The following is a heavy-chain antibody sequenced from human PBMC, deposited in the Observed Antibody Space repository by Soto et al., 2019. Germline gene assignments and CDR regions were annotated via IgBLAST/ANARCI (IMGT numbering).Heavy chain of an antibody. CDR3: ARHPERIAEIGWFDP. CDR1: GFTFSSSA. D-gene: IGHD6-13*01. V-gene: IGHV3-48*01. CDR2: ISSSSSTI. Sequence: GGSPRLSCAASGFTFSSSAMTWVRQAPGKGLEWVSYISSSSSTIYYADSVKGRFTISRDNAKNSLYLQMNSLRAEDTAVYYCARHPERIAEIGWFDPWGQGTLVTVSS. J-gene: IGHJ5*02.